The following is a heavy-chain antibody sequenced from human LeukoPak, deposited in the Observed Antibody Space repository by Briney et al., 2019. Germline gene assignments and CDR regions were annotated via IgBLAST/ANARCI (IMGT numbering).Heavy chain of an antibody. D-gene: IGHD4/OR15-4a*01. CDR2: INPNSGGT. J-gene: IGHJ4*02. CDR3: AREYGTGAGY. Sequence: GASVKVSCKASGYTFSSDGISWVRQAPGQGLEWMGWINPNSGGTNYAQKFQGRVTMTRDTSISTAYMELSRLRSDDTAVYYCAREYGTGAGYWGQGTLVTVSS. V-gene: IGHV1-2*02. CDR1: GYTFSSDG.